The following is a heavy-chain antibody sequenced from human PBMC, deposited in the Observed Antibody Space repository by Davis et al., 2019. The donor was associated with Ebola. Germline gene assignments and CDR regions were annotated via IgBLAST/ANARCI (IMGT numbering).Heavy chain of an antibody. D-gene: IGHD2-2*01. V-gene: IGHV3-7*03. CDR1: GFAFSIHW. Sequence: GSLKISCAAASGFAFSIHWMTWVRQAPGKGLEWVANIRQDGGETYYADSVKGRFAISRDNAKNSLYLQMNSLRAEDTAIYYCARDAVPAAQDYWGQGTLVTVSS. CDR2: IRQDGGET. CDR3: ARDAVPAAQDY. J-gene: IGHJ4*02.